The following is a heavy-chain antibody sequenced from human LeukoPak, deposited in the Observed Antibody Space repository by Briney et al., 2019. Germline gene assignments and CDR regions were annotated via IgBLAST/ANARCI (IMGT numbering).Heavy chain of an antibody. V-gene: IGHV1-69*13. CDR3: AECSSTSCYFGNILNMAFDI. Sequence: SVKVSCKASGGTFSSYAISWVRQAPGQGLEWMGGIIPIFGTANYAQKFQGRVTITADESTSTAYMELSSLRSEDTAVYYCAECSSTSCYFGNILNMAFDIWGQGTMITVSS. D-gene: IGHD2-2*01. CDR1: GGTFSSYA. J-gene: IGHJ3*02. CDR2: IIPIFGTA.